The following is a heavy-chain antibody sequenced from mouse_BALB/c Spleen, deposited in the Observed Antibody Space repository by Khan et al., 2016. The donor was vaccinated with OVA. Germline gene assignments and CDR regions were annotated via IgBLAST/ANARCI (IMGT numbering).Heavy chain of an antibody. CDR2: ISSDGDYT. CDR3: ARSPYGNFAY. Sequence: DVQLVESGGGLVKPGGSLKLSCAASGFTFSTYAMSWVRQTPEKRLEWVATISSDGDYTYFPDNVTGRFTISRDNAKNTLCLQMTSLRSEDTAMYDCARSPYGNFAYWGQGTLVTVSA. V-gene: IGHV5-9-3*01. D-gene: IGHD2-1*01. CDR1: GFTFSTYA. J-gene: IGHJ3*01.